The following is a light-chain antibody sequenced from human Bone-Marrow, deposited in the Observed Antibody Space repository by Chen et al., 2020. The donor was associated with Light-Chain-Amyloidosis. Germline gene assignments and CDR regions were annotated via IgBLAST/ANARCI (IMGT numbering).Light chain of an antibody. CDR2: KAS. J-gene: IGKJ1*01. V-gene: IGKV1-5*03. CDR3: QQYNSYPWT. CDR1: QSISSW. Sequence: IQMTQSHSTLSAYVGDRVTITCWASQSISSWLAWYQQKPGKAPKLLIYKASSLESGVPSRFSGSGSGTEFTLTNSSLQPDDFATYYCQQYNSYPWTFGQGTKVEIK.